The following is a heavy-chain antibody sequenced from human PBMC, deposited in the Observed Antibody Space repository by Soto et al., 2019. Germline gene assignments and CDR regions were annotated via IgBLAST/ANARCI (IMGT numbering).Heavy chain of an antibody. CDR2: INAGNGNT. D-gene: IGHD2-21*02. V-gene: IGHV1-3*01. CDR3: ARSIVVVTALDY. J-gene: IGHJ4*02. Sequence: ASVKVCCKASGYTFTSYAMQWVRKAPGQRLEWMGWINAGNGNTKYSQKFQGRVTITRDTSASTAYMELNSLRSEDTAVYYCARSIVVVTALDYWGQGTLVTVSS. CDR1: GYTFTSYA.